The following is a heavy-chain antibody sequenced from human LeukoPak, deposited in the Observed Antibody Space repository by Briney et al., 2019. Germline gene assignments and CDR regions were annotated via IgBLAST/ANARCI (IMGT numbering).Heavy chain of an antibody. CDR2: ISAYNGNT. CDR1: GYTFTSYG. D-gene: IGHD3-9*01. V-gene: IGHV1-18*01. CDR3: ARGYDILTGYSSFDY. Sequence: WASVKVSCKASGYTFTSYGISWVRQAPGQGLEWMGWISAYNGNTNYAQKLQGRVTMTTDTSTSTAYMELRSLRSDDTAVYYCARGYDILTGYSSFDYWGQGTLVTVSS. J-gene: IGHJ4*02.